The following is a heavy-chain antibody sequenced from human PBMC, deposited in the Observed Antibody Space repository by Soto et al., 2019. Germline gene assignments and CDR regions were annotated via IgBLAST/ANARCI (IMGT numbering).Heavy chain of an antibody. CDR2: ISVSGAST. CDR3: AKEGGKYSSGWYSGY. Sequence: EVQLLESGGGLVQPEGSLRLSCAASGFTFSSNAMSWVRQAPGKGLEWVSTISVSGASTYYADSVKGRFTISRDNSKNTLYLQINNLGAEDTAVYYYAKEGGKYSSGWYSGYWGQGALVTVSS. D-gene: IGHD6-19*01. V-gene: IGHV3-23*01. CDR1: GFTFSSNA. J-gene: IGHJ4*02.